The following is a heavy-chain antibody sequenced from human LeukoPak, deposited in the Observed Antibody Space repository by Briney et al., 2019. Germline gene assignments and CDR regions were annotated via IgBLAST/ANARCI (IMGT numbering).Heavy chain of an antibody. J-gene: IGHJ4*02. CDR3: AKNSGGTCYSHLDY. CDR1: GFTFSSYG. Sequence: GGSLRLSCAASGFTFSSYGMTWVRQAPGKGLEWVSGISGSGGSTYYEDSVKGRFTISRDNSKNTLYLKMNSLRAEDTAVYYCAKNSGGTCYSHLDYWGQGTLVTVSS. V-gene: IGHV3-23*01. CDR2: ISGSGGST. D-gene: IGHD2-15*01.